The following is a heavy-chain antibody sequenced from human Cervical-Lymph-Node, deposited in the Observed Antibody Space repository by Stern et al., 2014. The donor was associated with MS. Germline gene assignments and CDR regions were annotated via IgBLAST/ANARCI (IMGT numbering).Heavy chain of an antibody. D-gene: IGHD6-13*01. CDR3: AKDIYISGGAAAAGTGPSYYYGMDV. CDR2: ISWNSGSI. Sequence: EVQLVESGGGLVQPGRSLRLSCAASGFTFDDYAMHWVRQAPGKGLEWVSGISWNSGSIGYADSVKGRFTISRDNAKNSLYLQMNSLRAEDTALYYCAKDIYISGGAAAAGTGPSYYYGMDVWGQGTTVTVSS. CDR1: GFTFDDYA. J-gene: IGHJ6*02. V-gene: IGHV3-9*01.